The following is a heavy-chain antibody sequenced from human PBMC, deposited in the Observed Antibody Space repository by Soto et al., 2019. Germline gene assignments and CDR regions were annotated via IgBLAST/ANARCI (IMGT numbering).Heavy chain of an antibody. V-gene: IGHV1-18*01. J-gene: IGHJ3*02. D-gene: IGHD6-6*01. CDR3: ARGPVSLEARQDQDAFHI. CDR1: DYTFAGNG. Sequence: ASVKVSCKTSDYTFAGNGISWVRQAPGQGLQWMGWISADGYTNYAQRFQGRVTMTTDTSTSTAYMELRSLISDDTAVYYCARGPVSLEARQDQDAFHIWGQGTMVTVSS. CDR2: ISADGYT.